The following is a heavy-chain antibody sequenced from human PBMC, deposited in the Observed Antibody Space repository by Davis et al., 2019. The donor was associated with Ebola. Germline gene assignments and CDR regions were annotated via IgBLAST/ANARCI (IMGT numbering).Heavy chain of an antibody. Sequence: SVKVSCKASGGPFSSYTISWVRQAPGQGLEWMGRIIPILGIANYSQKFQGRVTITADKSTSTAYMELSSLRSEDTAVYYCARGLYYYDSSGYYYEDFDYWGQGTLVTVSS. CDR2: IIPILGIA. V-gene: IGHV1-69*02. D-gene: IGHD3-22*01. J-gene: IGHJ4*02. CDR3: ARGLYYYDSSGYYYEDFDY. CDR1: GGPFSSYT.